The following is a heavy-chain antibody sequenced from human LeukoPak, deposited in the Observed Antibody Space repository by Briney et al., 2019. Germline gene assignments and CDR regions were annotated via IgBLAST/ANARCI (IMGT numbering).Heavy chain of an antibody. CDR1: GYTFTGYY. CDR2: INHDGGGT. Sequence: ASVKVSGKTSGYTFTGYYIHWVRQAPGEGLEWMGWINHDGGGTNYAQKFQGRVTMTRDTSISTAYMELSRLRSDDTAVYYCAGVAVKGLIDYWGQGTLVTVSS. D-gene: IGHD6-19*01. J-gene: IGHJ4*02. V-gene: IGHV1-2*02. CDR3: AGVAVKGLIDY.